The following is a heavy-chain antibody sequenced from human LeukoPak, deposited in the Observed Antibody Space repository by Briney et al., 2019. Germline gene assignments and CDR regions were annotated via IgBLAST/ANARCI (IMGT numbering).Heavy chain of an antibody. CDR1: GASISTRLYF. J-gene: IGHJ4*02. CDR2: ISDSGAT. Sequence: SETLSLTCSVTGASISTRLYFWGWVRQPPGKGLEWIGSISDSGATYYNPSLKSRVTISADTSKNQFSLRLTSVTATDAAVYYCARRIESYFYAGGDGFWGQGILVIVSS. V-gene: IGHV4-39*01. D-gene: IGHD3-16*01. CDR3: ARRIESYFYAGGDGF.